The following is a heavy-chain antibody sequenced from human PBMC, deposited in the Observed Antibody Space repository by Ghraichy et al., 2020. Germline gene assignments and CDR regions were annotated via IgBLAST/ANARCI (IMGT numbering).Heavy chain of an antibody. CDR2: INHSGST. J-gene: IGHJ4*02. D-gene: IGHD3-10*01. Sequence: SETLSLTCAVYGGSFSGYYWSWIRQPPGKGLEWIGEINHSGSTNYNPSLKSRVTISVDTSKNQFSLKLSSVTAADTAVYYCARLGVNYYGSGSSHDYWGQGTLVTVSS. CDR3: ARLGVNYYGSGSSHDY. CDR1: GGSFSGYY. V-gene: IGHV4-34*01.